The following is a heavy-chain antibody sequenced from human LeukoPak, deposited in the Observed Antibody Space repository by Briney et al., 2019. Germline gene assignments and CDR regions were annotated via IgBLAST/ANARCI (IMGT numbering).Heavy chain of an antibody. CDR1: GFTFSSYS. CDR2: ISSSSTSI. Sequence: GSLRLSCAASGFTFSSYSMNCVRRAPGKGLEWVSSISSSSTSIYYADSVKGPFNISRDNSKNTLYLQMNSLRGEDTAVYYCARDHSSGSYSDYFDSWGPGTLVTVSS. D-gene: IGHD6-19*01. V-gene: IGHV3-21*01. J-gene: IGHJ4*02. CDR3: ARDHSSGSYSDYFDS.